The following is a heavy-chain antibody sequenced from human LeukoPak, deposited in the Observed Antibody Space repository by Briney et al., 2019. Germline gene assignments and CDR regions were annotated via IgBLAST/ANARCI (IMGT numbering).Heavy chain of an antibody. CDR2: INPSGGST. CDR3: AREGPYCSSASCYGGFVY. D-gene: IGHD2-2*01. J-gene: IGHJ4*02. CDR1: GYTFTNHY. V-gene: IGHV1-46*01. Sequence: ASVKVSCTASGYTFTNHYMHWVRQAPEQGLEWMGIINPSGGSTSYAQKFQGRVTMTRDTSTSTVYMKLSSLRSEDTAMYYCAREGPYCSSASCYGGFVYRGQGALVTVSS.